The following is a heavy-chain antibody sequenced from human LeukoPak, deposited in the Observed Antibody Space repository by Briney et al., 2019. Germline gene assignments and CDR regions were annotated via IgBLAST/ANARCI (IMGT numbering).Heavy chain of an antibody. D-gene: IGHD2-2*01. V-gene: IGHV3-23*01. Sequence: PGGSLRLSCAASGFTFSSYAMSRVRQAPGKGLEWVSAISGSGGSTYYADSVKGRFTISRDNSKNTLYLQMNSLRAEDTAVYYCAKDREYQLPAYYFDYWGQGTLVTVSS. CDR2: ISGSGGST. CDR1: GFTFSSYA. CDR3: AKDREYQLPAYYFDY. J-gene: IGHJ4*02.